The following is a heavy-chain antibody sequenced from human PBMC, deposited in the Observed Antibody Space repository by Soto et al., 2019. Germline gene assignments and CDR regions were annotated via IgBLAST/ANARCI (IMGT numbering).Heavy chain of an antibody. CDR3: ARDLGYCIGGSCSPGAFDI. Sequence: GGSLRLSCAASGFTFSSYSMNWVRQAPGKGLEWVSYISSSSSTIYYADSVKGRFTISRDNAKNSLYLQMNSLRAEDTAVYYCARDLGYCIGGSCSPGAFDIWGQGTLVTVSS. CDR1: GFTFSSYS. J-gene: IGHJ3*02. D-gene: IGHD2-15*01. V-gene: IGHV3-48*01. CDR2: ISSSSSTI.